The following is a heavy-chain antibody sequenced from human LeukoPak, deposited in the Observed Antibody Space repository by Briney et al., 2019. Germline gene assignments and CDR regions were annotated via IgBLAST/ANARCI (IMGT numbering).Heavy chain of an antibody. V-gene: IGHV3-64*01. J-gene: IGHJ6*02. CDR1: GFTFSSYA. Sequence: PGGSLRLSCAASGFTFSSYAMHWVRQAPGKGLEYVSALVSNGGSTYYAKSVKGRFTISRDNSKNTLYLQMGSLRAEDTGVYYCARGGEAARMDVRGQGTTVTVSS. CDR2: LVSNGGST. D-gene: IGHD6-6*01. CDR3: ARGGEAARMDV.